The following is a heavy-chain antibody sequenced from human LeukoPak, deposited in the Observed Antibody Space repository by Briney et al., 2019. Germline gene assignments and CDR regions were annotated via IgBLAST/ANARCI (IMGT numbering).Heavy chain of an antibody. D-gene: IGHD3-22*01. J-gene: IGHJ3*02. CDR3: ASASSGYYYVGEGAFDI. CDR2: IYTSGST. Sequence: SQTLSLTCTVSGGSISSGSYYWSWIRQPAGKGLEWIGRIYTSGSTNYNPSLKSRVTISVDTSKNQFSLKLSSMTAADTAVYYCASASSGYYYVGEGAFDIWGQGTMVTVSS. V-gene: IGHV4-61*02. CDR1: GGSISSGSYY.